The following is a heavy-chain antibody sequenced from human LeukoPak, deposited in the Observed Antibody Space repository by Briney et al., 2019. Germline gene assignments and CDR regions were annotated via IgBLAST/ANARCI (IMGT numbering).Heavy chain of an antibody. Sequence: ASVKVSCKASGYTFTGYYMHWVRQAPGQGLEWMGRINPNSGGTNYAQKLQGRVTMTRDTSISTAYMELSRLRSDDTAVYYCARGGLAAAGTYPCNDYWGQGTLVTVSS. CDR1: GYTFTGYY. J-gene: IGHJ4*02. CDR3: ARGGLAAAGTYPCNDY. V-gene: IGHV1-2*06. D-gene: IGHD6-13*01. CDR2: INPNSGGT.